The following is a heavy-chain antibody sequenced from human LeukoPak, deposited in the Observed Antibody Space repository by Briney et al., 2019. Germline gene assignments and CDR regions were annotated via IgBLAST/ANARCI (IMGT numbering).Heavy chain of an antibody. D-gene: IGHD3-3*02. Sequence: PGGSLRLSCAASGFTVSSNYMSWVRQAPGKGLEWVSVIYSGGSTYYADSVKGRFTISRDNSKNTLYLQMNSLRAEDTAVYYCASFPLVEAFDIWGQGTMVTVSS. CDR1: GFTVSSNY. J-gene: IGHJ3*02. CDR2: IYSGGST. V-gene: IGHV3-53*01. CDR3: ASFPLVEAFDI.